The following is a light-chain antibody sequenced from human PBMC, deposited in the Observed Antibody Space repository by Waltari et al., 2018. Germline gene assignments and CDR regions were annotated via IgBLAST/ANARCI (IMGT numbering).Light chain of an antibody. CDR1: QNLLYSANSNNY. V-gene: IGKV4-1*01. J-gene: IGKJ2*01. CDR3: QQHYSSPYT. CDR2: WAS. Sequence: DIVMTQSPDSLAVSLGERATIKCKSSQNLLYSANSNNYLAWYQQKPGQPPKLLIYWASSRETGVPYRLSGSGSGTDFTLTISSLQAEDVAVYYCQQHYSSPYTFGQGTKLEI.